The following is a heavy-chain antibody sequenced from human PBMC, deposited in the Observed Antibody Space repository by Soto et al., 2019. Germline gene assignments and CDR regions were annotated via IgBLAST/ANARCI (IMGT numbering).Heavy chain of an antibody. CDR3: GKEPGNSNGGPSLLHY. CDR2: SSGGGRGI. D-gene: IGHD4-17*01. V-gene: IGHV3-23*01. J-gene: IGHJ4*01. CDR1: GFTFNDYA. Sequence: GGSLRLSCAASGFTFNDYAMGWVRQAPGPGLELVATSSGGGRGIYYADSVKGRFTISRDNSKNTLFLQMNSLRIGDTAVYFCGKEPGNSNGGPSLLHYWDHGTQVTVSS.